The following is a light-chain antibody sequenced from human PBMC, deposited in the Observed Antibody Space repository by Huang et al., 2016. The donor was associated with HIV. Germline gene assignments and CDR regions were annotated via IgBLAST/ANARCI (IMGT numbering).Light chain of an antibody. CDR3: QQYDSTPG. V-gene: IGKV4-1*01. Sequence: DIVLTQSPDTLAVSLGERATITCKSSQNVFFSSSNKNYLAWYQQKPGQPPKALIDWASTRESGVPDRFSGSGSGTDFTLTISSLQAEDVAVYYCQQYDSTPGFGQGTRVEI. CDR1: QNVFFSSSNKNY. J-gene: IGKJ1*01. CDR2: WAS.